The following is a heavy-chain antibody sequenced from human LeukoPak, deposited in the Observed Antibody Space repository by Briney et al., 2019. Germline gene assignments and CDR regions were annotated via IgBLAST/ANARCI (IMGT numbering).Heavy chain of an antibody. CDR1: GGTFSSYA. J-gene: IGHJ6*03. Sequence: GASVKVSCKASGGTFSSYAISWVRQAPGQGLEWMGGIIPIFGTANYAQKFQGRVTITTDESTSTAYMELSSLRSEDTAVYYCARVLAARPRYYYYMDVWGKGTTVTVSS. V-gene: IGHV1-69*05. CDR3: ARVLAARPRYYYYMDV. CDR2: IIPIFGTA. D-gene: IGHD6-6*01.